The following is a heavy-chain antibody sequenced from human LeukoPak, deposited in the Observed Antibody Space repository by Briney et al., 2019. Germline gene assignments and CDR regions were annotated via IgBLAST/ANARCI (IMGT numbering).Heavy chain of an antibody. CDR3: ARDLHYDILTGYYY. D-gene: IGHD3-9*01. V-gene: IGHV3-66*01. CDR1: GFTVSSNS. Sequence: PGGSLRLSCAASGFTVSSNSMNWVRQAPGKGLEWVSVIYSGGSTYYADSVKGRFTISRDNSKNTLYLQMNSLRSEDTAVYYCARDLHYDILTGYYYWGQGTLVTVSS. J-gene: IGHJ4*02. CDR2: IYSGGST.